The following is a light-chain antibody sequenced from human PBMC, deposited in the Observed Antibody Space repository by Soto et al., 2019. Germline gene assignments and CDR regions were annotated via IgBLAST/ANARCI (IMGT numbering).Light chain of an antibody. CDR1: QSVSTD. CDR2: GAS. Sequence: EIVMTQSPATLSVSLGGRATLSCRASQSVSTDLAWYQQRPGQAPRLLIFGASTRATGIPARFTGSGSGTEFTLTINSLQSEDFAVYSCQHYNDRPLTFGGGTKVDIK. J-gene: IGKJ4*01. CDR3: QHYNDRPLT. V-gene: IGKV3-15*01.